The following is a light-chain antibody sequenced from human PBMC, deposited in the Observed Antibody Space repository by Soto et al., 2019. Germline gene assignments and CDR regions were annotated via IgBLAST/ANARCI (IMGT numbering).Light chain of an antibody. Sequence: QSALTQPASVSGSPGQSITIPCAGSSSDVGGFNFVSWYQQHPGKAPKLMIYDVASRPSGVSNRFSGSKSGNTASLTISGLQTEDEADYYCSSYTTSSTRVFGTGTKAPVL. CDR2: DVA. CDR1: SSDVGGFNF. CDR3: SSYTTSSTRV. J-gene: IGLJ1*01. V-gene: IGLV2-14*03.